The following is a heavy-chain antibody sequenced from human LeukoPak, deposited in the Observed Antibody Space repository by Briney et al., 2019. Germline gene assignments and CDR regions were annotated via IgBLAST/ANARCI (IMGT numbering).Heavy chain of an antibody. CDR1: GGSISSYY. CDR2: IYYSGST. V-gene: IGHV4-59*12. Sequence: SETLSLTCTVSGGSISSYYWSWIRQPPGKGLEWIGYIYYSGSTYYNPSLKSRVTISVDTSKNQFSLKLSSVTAADTAVYYCARYYYDSLAPWGQGTLVTVSS. D-gene: IGHD3-22*01. J-gene: IGHJ5*02. CDR3: ARYYYDSLAP.